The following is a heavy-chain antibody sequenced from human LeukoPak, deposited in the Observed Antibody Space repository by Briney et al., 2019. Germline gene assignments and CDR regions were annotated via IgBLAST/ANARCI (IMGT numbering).Heavy chain of an antibody. V-gene: IGHV3-23*01. J-gene: IGHJ4*02. CDR3: AKQVVVVPAASDY. CDR2: ISGSGGST. Sequence: GGSLRLSCAASGFTFSSYDMSWVRQAPGKGLEWVSAISGSGGSTYYADSVKGRFTISRDNSKNKLYLQMNSLRAEDTAVYYCAKQVVVVPAASDYWGQGTLVTVSS. D-gene: IGHD2-2*01. CDR1: GFTFSSYD.